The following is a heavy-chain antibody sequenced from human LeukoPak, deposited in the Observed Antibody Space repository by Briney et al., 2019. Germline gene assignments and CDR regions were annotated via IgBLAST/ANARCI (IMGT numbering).Heavy chain of an antibody. Sequence: GGSLRLSCAAFGFTFDDYAMHWVRQAPGKGLEWVSGISWNSGSIGYADSVKGRFTISRDNAKNSLYLQMNSLRAEDTALYYCAKDHRIAAAGLYYFDYWGQGTLVTVSS. D-gene: IGHD6-13*01. CDR3: AKDHRIAAAGLYYFDY. J-gene: IGHJ4*02. CDR2: ISWNSGSI. CDR1: GFTFDDYA. V-gene: IGHV3-9*01.